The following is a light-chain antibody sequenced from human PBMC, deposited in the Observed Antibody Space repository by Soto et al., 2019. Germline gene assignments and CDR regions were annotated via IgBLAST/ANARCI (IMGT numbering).Light chain of an antibody. Sequence: EIVLTQSPATLSLSPGERATLSCRASQSVSSYLDWYQQKPGQAPRLLIYDASNRATGIPARFSGSVSGTDFTLTISSLEPEDFAVYSCQQRSNWPLTFGGGTKVEIK. J-gene: IGKJ4*01. CDR3: QQRSNWPLT. CDR2: DAS. V-gene: IGKV3-11*01. CDR1: QSVSSY.